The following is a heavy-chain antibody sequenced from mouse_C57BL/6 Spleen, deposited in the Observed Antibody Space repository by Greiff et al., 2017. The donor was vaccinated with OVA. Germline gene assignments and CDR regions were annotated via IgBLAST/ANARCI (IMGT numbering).Heavy chain of an antibody. J-gene: IGHJ2*01. CDR3: AKTAQATYYFDY. V-gene: IGHV1-64*01. CDR1: GYTFTSYW. Sequence: LQQPGAELVKPGASVKLSCKASGYTFTSYWMHWVKQRPGQGLEWIGMIHPNSGSTNYNEKFKSKATLTVDKSSSTAYMQLSSLTSEDSAVYYCAKTAQATYYFDYWGQGTTLTVSS. D-gene: IGHD3-2*02. CDR2: IHPNSGST.